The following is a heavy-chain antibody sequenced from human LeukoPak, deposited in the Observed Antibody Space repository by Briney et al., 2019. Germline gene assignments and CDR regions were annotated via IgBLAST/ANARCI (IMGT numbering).Heavy chain of an antibody. CDR3: ARGSSTSSQD. CDR2: ISYDGSNK. CDR1: GFTFNSYA. J-gene: IGHJ4*02. Sequence: GRSLRLSCAASGFTFNSYAMHWVRQAPGKGLEWVAVISYDGSNKYYADSVKGRFTISRGNSKNTLYLQMNNLTAEDTAVYYCARGSSTSSQDWGQGTLVTVSS. V-gene: IGHV3-30-3*01. D-gene: IGHD2-2*01.